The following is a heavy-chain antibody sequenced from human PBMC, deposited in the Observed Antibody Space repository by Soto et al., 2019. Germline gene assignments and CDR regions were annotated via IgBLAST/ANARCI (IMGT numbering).Heavy chain of an antibody. D-gene: IGHD3-22*01. Sequence: ASVKVSCKASGYTFTSYGINWVRQAPGRGLEWMGWINPGNGNTKYSQQFQGRVIIDRDTSASTAYMELSSLRSEDTAVYYSARRGYFDSSHYLAYWGLGTLVNVSS. CDR2: INPGNGNT. CDR3: ARRGYFDSSHYLAY. J-gene: IGHJ4*02. CDR1: GYTFTSYG. V-gene: IGHV1-3*01.